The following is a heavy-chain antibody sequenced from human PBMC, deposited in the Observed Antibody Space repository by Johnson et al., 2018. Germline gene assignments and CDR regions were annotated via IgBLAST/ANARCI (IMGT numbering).Heavy chain of an antibody. J-gene: IGHJ6*03. CDR3: VRDLSSSYYYDMDV. CDR1: GGSISSSTYY. V-gene: IGHV4-39*07. Sequence: QVQLQESGPGLEKXSETLSLXCNVSGGSISSSTYYWGWIRQPPGKGLEWIGSLAYSGNTYYNPSIKSRVTISVDTSKNQFSLKLSSVTAADTAIYYCVRDLSSSYYYDMDVWGKGTTVTVSS. D-gene: IGHD6-6*01. CDR2: LAYSGNT.